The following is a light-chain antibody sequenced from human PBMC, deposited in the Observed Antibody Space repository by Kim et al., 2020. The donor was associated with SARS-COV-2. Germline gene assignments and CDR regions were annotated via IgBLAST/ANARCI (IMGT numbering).Light chain of an antibody. CDR3: CSYAGSSSYV. J-gene: IGLJ1*01. Sequence: GQAISLSCTGTSRDVGSDNIVSLYQQHTGKAPKLVIYEGSRRPSGVANRCSGSKSGNTASLTISGLQAEDEADYYCCSYAGSSSYVFGTGTKVTVL. CDR1: SRDVGSDNI. CDR2: EGS. V-gene: IGLV2-23*01.